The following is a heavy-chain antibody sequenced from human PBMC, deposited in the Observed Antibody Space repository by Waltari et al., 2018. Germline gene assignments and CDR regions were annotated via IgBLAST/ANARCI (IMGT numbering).Heavy chain of an antibody. CDR3: ARVNYYDSSGYKGAFDY. CDR1: GYSITSGYY. J-gene: IGHJ4*02. CDR2: IYYSGTT. Sequence: QVQLQESGPGLVKPSETLSLTCAVSGYSITSGYYWGWIRQPPGKGLEWIGSIYYSGTTYYHPFLKSRATISVYTSKNQLSLELSSVTAADTAVYYCARVNYYDSSGYKGAFDYWGQGTLVTVSS. V-gene: IGHV4-38-2*01. D-gene: IGHD3-22*01.